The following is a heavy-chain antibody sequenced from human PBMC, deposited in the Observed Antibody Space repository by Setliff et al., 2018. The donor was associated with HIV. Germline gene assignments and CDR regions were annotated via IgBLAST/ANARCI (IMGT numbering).Heavy chain of an antibody. CDR2: IIPIFGTA. J-gene: IGHJ4*02. D-gene: IGHD4-17*01. CDR1: GYIFNAYG. CDR3: ARQRGRGVTTKFDY. Sequence: VSCKASGYIFNAYGISWVRQAPGQGLEWMGGIIPIFGTANYAQKFQGRVTITADESTSTAYMELSSLTSEDTAVYYCARQRGRGVTTKFDYWGQGTLVTVSS. V-gene: IGHV1-69*01.